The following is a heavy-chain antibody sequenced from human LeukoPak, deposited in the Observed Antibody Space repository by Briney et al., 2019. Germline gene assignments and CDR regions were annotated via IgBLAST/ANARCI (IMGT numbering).Heavy chain of an antibody. D-gene: IGHD3-22*01. V-gene: IGHV4-4*09. CDR1: AASISNYY. CDR3: ASPRSGYRYTFDY. CDR2: ISTSGST. J-gene: IGHJ4*02. Sequence: SETLSLTCAVSAASISNYYWSWIRQAPGKGLEWIGYISTSGSTDYNPSLKSRVSISLDTSKNRFSLNMNFVTAADTAVYYCASPRSGYRYTFDYWGQGALVTVSS.